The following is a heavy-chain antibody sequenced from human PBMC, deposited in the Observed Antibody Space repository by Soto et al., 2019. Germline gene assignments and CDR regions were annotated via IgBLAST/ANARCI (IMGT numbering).Heavy chain of an antibody. Sequence: SVKVSWKACGVTFSSYAISWVRQAPGQGLEWMGGIIPIFGTANYAQKFQGRVTITADESTSTAYMELSSLRSEDTAVYYCARHYGDYTYYYGMDVWGQGTTVTVSS. CDR2: IIPIFGTA. J-gene: IGHJ6*02. CDR3: ARHYGDYTYYYGMDV. CDR1: GVTFSSYA. V-gene: IGHV1-69*13. D-gene: IGHD4-17*01.